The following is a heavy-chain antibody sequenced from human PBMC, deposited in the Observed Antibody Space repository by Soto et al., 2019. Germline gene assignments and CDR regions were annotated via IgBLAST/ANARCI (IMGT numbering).Heavy chain of an antibody. CDR2: ISYDGSNK. CDR1: GFTFSSYA. CDR3: ARSYYDSSGYYYFDY. Sequence: GGSLRLSCAASGFTFSSYAMHWVRQAPGKGLEWVAVISYDGSNKYYADSVKGRFTISRDNSKNTLYLQMNSLRAEDTAVYYCARSYYDSSGYYYFDYWGQGTLVTVS. J-gene: IGHJ4*02. V-gene: IGHV3-30-3*01. D-gene: IGHD3-22*01.